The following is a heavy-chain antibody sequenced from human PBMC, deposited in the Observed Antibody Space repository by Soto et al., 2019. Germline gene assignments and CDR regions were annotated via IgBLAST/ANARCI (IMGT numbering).Heavy chain of an antibody. J-gene: IGHJ6*02. V-gene: IGHV6-1*01. CDR3: ARGVVERTGMDV. CDR1: GDSVSSNTAA. D-gene: IGHD1-1*01. Sequence: SQTLSLTCAISGDSVSSNTAAWNWIRQSPSRGLEWLGRTFSRSKWYHEYAVSVKSRITINPDTSKNQFSLHLNSVTPEDTAVYYCARGVVERTGMDVWGQGTTVTVS. CDR2: TFSRSKWYH.